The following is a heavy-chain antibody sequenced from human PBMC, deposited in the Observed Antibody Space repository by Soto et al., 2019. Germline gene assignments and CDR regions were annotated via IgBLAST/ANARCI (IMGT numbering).Heavy chain of an antibody. CDR1: GFTFSSYA. D-gene: IGHD2-15*01. J-gene: IGHJ4*02. Sequence: GGSLRLSFAASGFTFSSYAMGWVRQGPGKGLEWVAVVSIGGSTNYSDSVRGRFTISRDNSKNTLSLQMNSLTAEDTAVYFCAKRRGAGGHFDYWGQGALVPVYS. V-gene: IGHV3-23*01. CDR3: AKRRGAGGHFDY. CDR2: VSIGGST.